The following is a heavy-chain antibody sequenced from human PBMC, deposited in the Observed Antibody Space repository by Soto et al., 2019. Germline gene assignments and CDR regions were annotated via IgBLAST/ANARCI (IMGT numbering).Heavy chain of an antibody. Sequence: ASVKVSCKVSGYTLTDLSMHWVRQAPGKGLEWMGGFDPEDGETIYAQKFQGRVTMTEDTSTDTAYMELSSLRSEYTAVYYCATGSASSNFYFDYWGQGTLVTVSS. V-gene: IGHV1-24*01. J-gene: IGHJ4*02. CDR1: GYTLTDLS. CDR2: FDPEDGET. D-gene: IGHD6-13*01. CDR3: ATGSASSNFYFDY.